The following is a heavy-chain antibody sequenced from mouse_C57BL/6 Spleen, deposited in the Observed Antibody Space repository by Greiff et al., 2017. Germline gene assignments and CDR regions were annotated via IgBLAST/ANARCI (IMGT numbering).Heavy chain of an antibody. CDR2: ISDGGSYT. CDR3: ARDREPFAY. V-gene: IGHV5-4*01. Sequence: EVKLMESGGGLVKPGGSLKLSCAASGFTFSSYAMSWVRQTPEKRLEWVATISDGGSYTYYPDNVKGRFTISRDNAKNNLYLQRSHLKSEDTAMYYCARDREPFAYRGQGTLVTVSA. CDR1: GFTFSSYA. D-gene: IGHD3-3*01. J-gene: IGHJ3*01.